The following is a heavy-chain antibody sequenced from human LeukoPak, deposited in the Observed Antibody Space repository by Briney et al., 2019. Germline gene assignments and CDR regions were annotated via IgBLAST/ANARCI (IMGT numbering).Heavy chain of an antibody. D-gene: IGHD4-23*01. CDR1: GGTFSSYA. CDR2: MNPNSGNT. CDR3: ARGTHPVTPASSYY. Sequence: ASVKVSCKASGGTFSSYAISWVRQAPGQGLEWMGWMNPNSGNTGYAQKFQGRVTMTRNTSISTAYMGLSSLRSEDTAVYYCARGTHPVTPASSYYWGQGTLVTVSS. V-gene: IGHV1-8*02. J-gene: IGHJ4*02.